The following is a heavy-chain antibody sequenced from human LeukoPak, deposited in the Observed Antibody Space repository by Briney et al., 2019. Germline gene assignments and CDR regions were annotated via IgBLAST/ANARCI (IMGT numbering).Heavy chain of an antibody. Sequence: SETLSLTCTVSGGSISSYYWSWIRQPPGKGLEWIGNIYDSGSTNYNPSLKSRVTISVDTSKNQCSLKLSFVTAADTAVYYCARQSISGSSLSYFDYWGQGTLVNVSS. J-gene: IGHJ4*02. CDR3: ARQSISGSSLSYFDY. V-gene: IGHV4-59*01. CDR1: GGSISSYY. D-gene: IGHD3-22*01. CDR2: IYDSGST.